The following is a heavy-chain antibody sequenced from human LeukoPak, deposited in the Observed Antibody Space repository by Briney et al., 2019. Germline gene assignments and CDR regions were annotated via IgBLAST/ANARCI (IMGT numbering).Heavy chain of an antibody. D-gene: IGHD6-19*01. J-gene: IGHJ3*02. Sequence: PXKGLEWVAVIWYNGINKYYADSVKGRFTISRDNSKNTLFLQMNSLRVEDTALYYCARDSGSIAVAMVHGFDIWGQGTMATVSS. V-gene: IGHV3-33*01. CDR2: IWYNGINK. CDR3: ARDSGSIAVAMVHGFDI.